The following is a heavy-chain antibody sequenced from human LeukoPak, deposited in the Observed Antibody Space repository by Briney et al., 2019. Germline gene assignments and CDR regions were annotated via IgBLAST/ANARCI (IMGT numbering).Heavy chain of an antibody. CDR3: AKSAYYYDSSGYYFDY. D-gene: IGHD3-22*01. Sequence: SGGSLRLSCAASGFTFSSYAMSWVRQAPGKGLEWVSAISGSGGSTYYADSVKGRFTISRDNSKNTLYLQMNSLRAEDTAVYYCAKSAYYYDSSGYYFDYWGQGTLVTVSS. CDR2: ISGSGGST. J-gene: IGHJ4*02. CDR1: GFTFSSYA. V-gene: IGHV3-23*01.